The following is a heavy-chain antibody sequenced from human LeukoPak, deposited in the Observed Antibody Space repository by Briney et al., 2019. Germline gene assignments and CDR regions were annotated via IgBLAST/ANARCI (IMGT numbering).Heavy chain of an antibody. V-gene: IGHV1-18*01. CDR1: GYSFTSYG. CDR2: ISADNGNT. J-gene: IGHJ4*02. D-gene: IGHD3-22*01. CDR3: ARSWLLLSYFDY. Sequence: ASVKVSCKASGYSFTSYGISWVRQAPGQGLEWMGWISADNGNTNHAQKLQGRVTMTTDTSTSTAYMELRSLRSDDTAVYYCARSWLLLSYFDYWGQGTLVTVSS.